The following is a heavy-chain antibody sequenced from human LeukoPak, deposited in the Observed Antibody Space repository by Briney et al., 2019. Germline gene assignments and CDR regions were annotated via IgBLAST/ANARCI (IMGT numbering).Heavy chain of an antibody. Sequence: PGGSLRLSCAASRFTFSSYEMNWVRQAPGKGLEWLSYSSTSGSTISYADSVKGRFTISRDNAKNSLYLQMNSLRAEDTAVYYCARESYYYGSGAYDPWGQGTLVTVSS. CDR2: SSTSGSTI. V-gene: IGHV3-48*03. J-gene: IGHJ5*02. CDR3: ARESYYYGSGAYDP. D-gene: IGHD3-10*01. CDR1: RFTFSSYE.